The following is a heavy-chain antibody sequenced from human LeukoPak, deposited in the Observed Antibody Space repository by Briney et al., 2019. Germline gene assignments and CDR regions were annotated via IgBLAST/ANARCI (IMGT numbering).Heavy chain of an antibody. J-gene: IGHJ4*02. D-gene: IGHD6-13*01. CDR1: GFTFSSYW. V-gene: IGHV3-21*01. CDR3: ARGTRMVAAAGMSY. Sequence: GGSLRLSCAASGFTFSSYWMSWVRQAPGKGLEWVSSISSSSSYIYYADSVKGRFTISRDNAKNSLYLQMNSLRAEDTAVYYCARGTRMVAAAGMSYWGQGTLVTVSS. CDR2: ISSSSSYI.